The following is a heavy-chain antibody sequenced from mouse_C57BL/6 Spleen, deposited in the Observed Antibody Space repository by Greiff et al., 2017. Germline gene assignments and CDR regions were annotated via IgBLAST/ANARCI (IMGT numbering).Heavy chain of an antibody. CDR1: GYTFTSYW. J-gene: IGHJ1*03. CDR3: ARDYGNYLYFDV. CDR2: IHPNSGST. V-gene: IGHV1-64*01. Sequence: VKLVESGAELVKPGASVKLSCKASGYTFTSYWMHWVKQRPGQGLEWIGMIHPNSGSTNYNEKFKSKATLTVDKSSSTAYMQLSSLTSEDSAVYYCARDYGNYLYFDVWGTGTTVTVAS. D-gene: IGHD2-1*01.